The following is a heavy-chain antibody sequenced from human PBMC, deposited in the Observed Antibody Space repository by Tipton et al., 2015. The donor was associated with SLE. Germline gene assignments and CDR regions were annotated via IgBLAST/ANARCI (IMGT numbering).Heavy chain of an antibody. Sequence: TLSLTCTVSGGSISSYYWSWIRQPPGKGLEWIGYIYYSGSTNYNPSLKSRVTISVDTSKNQFSLKLSPVTAADTAVYYCARGRYSSSWYDYWGQGTLVTVSS. D-gene: IGHD6-13*01. V-gene: IGHV4-59*12. J-gene: IGHJ4*02. CDR1: GGSISSYY. CDR3: ARGRYSSSWYDY. CDR2: IYYSGST.